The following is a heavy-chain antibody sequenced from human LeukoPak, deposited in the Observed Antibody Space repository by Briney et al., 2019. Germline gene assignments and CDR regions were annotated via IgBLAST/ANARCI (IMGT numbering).Heavy chain of an antibody. V-gene: IGHV1-46*01. D-gene: IGHD2-2*01. CDR1: GYTFTSYH. CDR3: VREDAHTYYFDF. J-gene: IGHJ4*02. CDR2: IKSTGDTT. Sequence: GASVQVSCKTSGYTFTSYHMHWVRQAPGQGLEWGGIIKSTGDTTVYAQKFQGRVTVTRDTSTSTVYMDLSSLSSEDTAVYYCVREDAHTYYFDFWGPGTLVTVSS.